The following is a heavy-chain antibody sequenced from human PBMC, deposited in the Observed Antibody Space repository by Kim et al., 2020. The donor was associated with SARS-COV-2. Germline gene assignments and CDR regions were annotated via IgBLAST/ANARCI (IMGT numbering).Heavy chain of an antibody. CDR3: ARDSYGSGSYRAMDV. CDR1: GFTFSSYG. J-gene: IGHJ6*04. V-gene: IGHV3-33*01. D-gene: IGHD3-10*01. CDR2: IWYDGSNE. Sequence: GGSLRLSCAASGFTFSSYGMHWVRQAPGKGLEWVAVIWYDGSNEYYADSVKGRFTISRDNSKNTLYLQMNSLRAEDTAVYYCARDSYGSGSYRAMDVWGKGTTVTVSS.